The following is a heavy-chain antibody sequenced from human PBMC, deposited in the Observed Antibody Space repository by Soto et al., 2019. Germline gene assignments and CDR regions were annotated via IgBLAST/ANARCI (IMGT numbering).Heavy chain of an antibody. Sequence: QVQLQESGPGLAKPSGTLSLTCAVSGGSISSSNWWSWVRQPPGKGLEWIGEIYHSGSTNYNPSLKSRVKISVDKSKNQVSVKLSSVTAADTSVYYCARDGGTAMAPRFYWFDPWGQGTLVTVSS. J-gene: IGHJ5*02. D-gene: IGHD5-18*01. CDR1: GGSISSSNW. CDR2: IYHSGST. V-gene: IGHV4-4*02. CDR3: ARDGGTAMAPRFYWFDP.